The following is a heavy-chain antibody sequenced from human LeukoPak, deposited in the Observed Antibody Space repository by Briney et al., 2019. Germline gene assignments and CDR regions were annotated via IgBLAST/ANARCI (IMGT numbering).Heavy chain of an antibody. Sequence: PSETLSLTCTVSGGSISSYYWSWIRQPPGKGLEWIEYIYTSGSTNYNPSLKSRVTISVDTSKNQFSLKLSSVTAADTAVYYCAREQLELRGWFDPWGQGTLVTVSS. J-gene: IGHJ5*02. CDR1: GGSISSYY. CDR3: AREQLELRGWFDP. D-gene: IGHD1-7*01. CDR2: IYTSGST. V-gene: IGHV4-4*09.